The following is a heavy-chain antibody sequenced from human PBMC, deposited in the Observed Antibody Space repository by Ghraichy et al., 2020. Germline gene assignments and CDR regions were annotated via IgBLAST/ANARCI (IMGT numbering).Heavy chain of an antibody. CDR1: GFTFNYYG. CDR2: ISSTGGSK. CDR3: AKYLMPVGSPYFFDS. J-gene: IGHJ4*02. Sequence: GGSLRLSCEASGFTFNYYGMTWVRQAPGKGLEWVSSISSTGGSKYYEDSVRGRFTVSRDNSKNTLYLQMNNLRVEDTAVYQCAKYLMPVGSPYFFDSWGQGTLVTVSS. D-gene: IGHD3-10*01. V-gene: IGHV3-23*01.